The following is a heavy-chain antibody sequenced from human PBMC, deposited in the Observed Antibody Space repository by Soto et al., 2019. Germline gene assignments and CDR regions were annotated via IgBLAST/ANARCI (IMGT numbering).Heavy chain of an antibody. CDR3: ATPGWPAWYFDY. V-gene: IGHV4-39*01. CDR2: VEHDGTM. D-gene: IGHD2-15*01. J-gene: IGHJ4*02. Sequence: QLLLQESGPGLVKSSETLSLTCTVSRGSMNYSNYYWGWIRQPPGKGLEWIGSVEHDGTMYYNPYLKSRVTMSIDASKDQFSLRLSSVTVADTAVYYCATPGWPAWYFDYWGQGSLVTVSP. CDR1: RGSMNYSNYY.